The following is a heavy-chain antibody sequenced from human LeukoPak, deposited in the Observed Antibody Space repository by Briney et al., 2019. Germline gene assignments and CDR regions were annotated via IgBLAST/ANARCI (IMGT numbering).Heavy chain of an antibody. CDR1: GYTFTSYY. CDR2: INPSGGST. Sequence: ASVKVSCKASGYTFTSYYMHWVRQAPGQGLEWMGIINPSGGSTSYAQKFQGRVTMTRDTSTSTVYMELSSLRSEDTAVYYCARDISSYGSGYYCEYWGQGTLVTVST. D-gene: IGHD3-10*01. V-gene: IGHV1-46*01. CDR3: ARDISSYGSGYYCEY. J-gene: IGHJ4*02.